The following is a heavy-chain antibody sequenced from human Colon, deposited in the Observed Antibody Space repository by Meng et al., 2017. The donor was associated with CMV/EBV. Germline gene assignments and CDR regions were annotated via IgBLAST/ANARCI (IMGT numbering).Heavy chain of an antibody. D-gene: IGHD4-11*01. J-gene: IGHJ5*02. V-gene: IGHV4-59*01. CDR2: VYYTGNA. Sequence: GSLRLSCTVTGGSINSYYWSWIRQSPGKGLEWIGPVYYTGNAYYNPSLKSRVAISVDTSKNQFSLRLNSVTAADTAVYYCARNDFSNYLRRFDPWGQGILVTVSS. CDR3: ARNDFSNYLRRFDP. CDR1: GGSINSYY.